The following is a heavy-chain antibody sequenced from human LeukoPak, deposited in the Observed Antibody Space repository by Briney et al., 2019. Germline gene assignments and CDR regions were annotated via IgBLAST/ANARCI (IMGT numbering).Heavy chain of an antibody. V-gene: IGHV4-61*02. CDR3: ASASATEFDY. Sequence: SETLSLTCTVSGGSISSGSYYWSWIRQPAGKGLEWIGRIYTSGSTNYNPSLKSRVTISVDTSKNQFSLKLSSVTAADTAVYYCASASATEFDYWGQGTLVTVSS. CDR1: GGSISSGSYY. D-gene: IGHD2-21*02. J-gene: IGHJ4*02. CDR2: IYTSGST.